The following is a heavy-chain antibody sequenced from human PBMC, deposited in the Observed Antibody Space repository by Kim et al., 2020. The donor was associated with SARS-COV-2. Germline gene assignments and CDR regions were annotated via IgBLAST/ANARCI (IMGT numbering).Heavy chain of an antibody. Sequence: SVKVSCKASGGTFSSYAISWVRQAPGQGLEWMGGIIPIFGTANYAQKFQGRVTITADESTSTAYMELSSLRSEDTAVYYCARDSRGWRYYGSGSDYYYYGMDVWGQGTTVTVSS. CDR2: IIPIFGTA. D-gene: IGHD3-10*01. J-gene: IGHJ6*02. CDR3: ARDSRGWRYYGSGSDYYYYGMDV. CDR1: GGTFSSYA. V-gene: IGHV1-69*13.